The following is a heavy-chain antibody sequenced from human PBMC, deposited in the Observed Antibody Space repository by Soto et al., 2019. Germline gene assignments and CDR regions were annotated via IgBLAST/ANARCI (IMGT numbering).Heavy chain of an antibody. J-gene: IGHJ4*02. CDR1: GFTFSSYS. CDR2: ISSSSSYI. V-gene: IGHV3-21*01. D-gene: IGHD6-13*01. CDR3: ARDQQQLKFDD. Sequence: GGSLRLSCAASGFTFSSYSMNWVRQAPGKGLEWVSSISSSSSYIYYADSVKGRFTISRDNAKNSLYLQMNSLRAEDTAVYYCARDQQQLKFDDWGKGTLVTVAS.